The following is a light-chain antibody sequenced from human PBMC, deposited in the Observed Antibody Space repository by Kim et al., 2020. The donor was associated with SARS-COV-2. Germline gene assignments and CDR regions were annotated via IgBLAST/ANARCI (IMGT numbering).Light chain of an antibody. CDR1: QSVGLW. V-gene: IGKV1-5*03. CDR3: QQYGTHST. CDR2: TSS. Sequence: ASVGDTVPFSCRASQSVGLWLACYQHQAGQVPKLLMDTSSHLHPGVPSRFVGGGSGTHFTLTITSLQPSDFAVYYCQQYGTHSTFGPGTKVDIK. J-gene: IGKJ1*01.